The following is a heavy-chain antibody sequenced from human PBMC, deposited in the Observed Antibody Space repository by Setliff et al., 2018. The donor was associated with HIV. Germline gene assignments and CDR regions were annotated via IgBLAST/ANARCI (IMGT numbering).Heavy chain of an antibody. CDR1: GGSISSYY. CDR3: ARIRDGYNYVDY. J-gene: IGHJ4*02. V-gene: IGHV4-4*07. CDR2: VSSRGDT. D-gene: IGHD5-12*01. Sequence: SETLSLTCTVSGGSISSYYWSWIRQPAGKGLEWIGRVSSRGDTNYNPSLKSRVTMSVDTSKNQFSLKLTSVTASDTAVYYCARIRDGYNYVDYWGQGTLVTVSS.